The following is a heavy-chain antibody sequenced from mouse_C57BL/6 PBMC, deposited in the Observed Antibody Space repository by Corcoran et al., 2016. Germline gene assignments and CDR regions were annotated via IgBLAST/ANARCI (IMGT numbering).Heavy chain of an antibody. J-gene: IGHJ4*01. Sequence: QIQLVQSGPELKKPGETVKISCKASGYTFTTYGMSWVKQAPGNGLKWMGWINTYSGVPTYADDFKGRFAFSLETSASTAYLQINNLKNEDTATYFCERDGSSYLGAMDYWGQGTSVTVSS. CDR3: ERDGSSYLGAMDY. D-gene: IGHD1-1*01. CDR1: GYTFTTYG. V-gene: IGHV9-3*01. CDR2: INTYSGVP.